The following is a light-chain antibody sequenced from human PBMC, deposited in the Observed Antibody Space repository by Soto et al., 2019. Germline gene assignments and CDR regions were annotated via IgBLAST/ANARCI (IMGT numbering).Light chain of an antibody. CDR1: QPVTSNF. V-gene: IGKV3-20*01. Sequence: EIALTQSPGTLSLSPGETAALSCRASQPVTSNFLPRYPRKPGQAPRLLIYAGSTRAPGIPDRFFGSGSGTDFTLTINSLEPEDFAIYYCQQYANSPITFGQGTRLEIK. J-gene: IGKJ5*01. CDR3: QQYANSPIT. CDR2: AGS.